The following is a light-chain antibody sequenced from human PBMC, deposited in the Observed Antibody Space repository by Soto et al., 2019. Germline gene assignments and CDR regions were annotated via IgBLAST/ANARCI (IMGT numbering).Light chain of an antibody. CDR2: GAS. Sequence: IVLTQSPATMSVSPGERATLSCRASQPIASNVAWYQQRPGQPPRLLMFGASTRDSDVPDGFTGSGSGTQFTLTIARLHSEDFEVYFCQQYNNWPYTFGQGTKVDIK. V-gene: IGKV3-15*01. CDR3: QQYNNWPYT. J-gene: IGKJ2*01. CDR1: QPIASN.